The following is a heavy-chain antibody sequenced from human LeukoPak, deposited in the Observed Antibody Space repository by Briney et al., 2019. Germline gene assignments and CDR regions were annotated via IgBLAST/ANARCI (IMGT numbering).Heavy chain of an antibody. CDR1: GGSISSYF. CDR2: VYSSGSP. Sequence: SETLSLTCTVSGGSISSYFWSWIRQPPGMGLEWIGYVYSSGSPNYNPSLKSRVTISVDTSKNQFSLRLRSVTAADTAVYYCARVFDDYYDSSADPPLWFDPWGQGTLVTVSS. D-gene: IGHD3-22*01. J-gene: IGHJ5*02. CDR3: ARVFDDYYDSSADPPLWFDP. V-gene: IGHV4-59*01.